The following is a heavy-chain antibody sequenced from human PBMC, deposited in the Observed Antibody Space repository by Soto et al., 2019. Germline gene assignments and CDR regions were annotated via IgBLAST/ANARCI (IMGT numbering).Heavy chain of an antibody. CDR2: ISYDGSNK. CDR3: AKRGDSGSYDY. V-gene: IGHV3-30*18. Sequence: GGSLRLSCAASGFTFSSYGMHWVRQAPGKGLEWVAVISYDGSNKYYADSVKGRFTISRDNSKNTLYLQMNSLRAEDTAVYYCAKRGDSGSYDYWGQGTLVTVSS. CDR1: GFTFSSYG. J-gene: IGHJ4*02. D-gene: IGHD3-10*01.